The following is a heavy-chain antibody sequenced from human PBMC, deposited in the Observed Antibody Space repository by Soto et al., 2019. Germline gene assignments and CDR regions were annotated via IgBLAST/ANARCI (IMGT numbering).Heavy chain of an antibody. CDR1: GFTFSSYA. CDR2: ISGSGGST. CDR3: AKGPPGAAVAANYYYYGMDV. Sequence: GGSLRLSCAASGFTFSSYAMSWVRQAPGKGLEWVSAISGSGGSTYYADSVKGRFTISRDNSKNTLYRQMNSLRAEDTAVYYCAKGPPGAAVAANYYYYGMDVWGQGTTVTVSS. D-gene: IGHD6-19*01. V-gene: IGHV3-23*01. J-gene: IGHJ6*02.